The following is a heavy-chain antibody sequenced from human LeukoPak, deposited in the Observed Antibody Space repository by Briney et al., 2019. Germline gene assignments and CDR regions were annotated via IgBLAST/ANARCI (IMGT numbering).Heavy chain of an antibody. CDR3: ARGDYGDYLAFDI. V-gene: IGHV1-2*06. J-gene: IGHJ3*02. CDR2: INPNSGGT. D-gene: IGHD4-17*01. Sequence: ASVKVSCKASGYTFTSYYMHWVRQAPGQGLEWMGRINPNSGGTNYAQKFQGRVTMTRDTSISTAYMELSRLRSDDTAVYYCARGDYGDYLAFDIWGQGTMVTVSS. CDR1: GYTFTSYY.